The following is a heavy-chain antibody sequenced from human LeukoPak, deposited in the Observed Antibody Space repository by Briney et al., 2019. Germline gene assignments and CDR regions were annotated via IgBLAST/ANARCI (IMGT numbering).Heavy chain of an antibody. D-gene: IGHD3-22*01. V-gene: IGHV3-7*01. Sequence: QPGGSLRLSCAASGFTFSSYWMSWVRQAPGKGLEWVANIKQDGSEKYYVDSVKGRFTISRDNAKNSLYLQMNSLRVEDTAVYNCARESESRGPRLFSDSSGSNPPEGEYYFDYWGQGTLVTVSS. J-gene: IGHJ4*02. CDR2: IKQDGSEK. CDR3: ARESESRGPRLFSDSSGSNPPEGEYYFDY. CDR1: GFTFSSYW.